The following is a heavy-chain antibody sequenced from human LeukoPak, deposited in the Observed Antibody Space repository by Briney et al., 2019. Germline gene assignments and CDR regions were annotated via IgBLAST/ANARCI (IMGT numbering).Heavy chain of an antibody. V-gene: IGHV1-18*04. D-gene: IGHD2-2*01. Sequence: ASVKVSCKASGYTFTGYYMHWVRQAPGQGLEWMGWISAYNGNTNYAQKLQGRVTMTTDTSTSTAYMELRSLRSDDTAVYYCARDLVVVPATTVYYYYGMDVWGQGTTVTVSS. J-gene: IGHJ6*02. CDR1: GYTFTGYY. CDR2: ISAYNGNT. CDR3: ARDLVVVPATTVYYYYGMDV.